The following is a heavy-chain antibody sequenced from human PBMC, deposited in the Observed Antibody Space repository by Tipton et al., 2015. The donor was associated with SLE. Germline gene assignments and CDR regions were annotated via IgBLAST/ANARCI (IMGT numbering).Heavy chain of an antibody. CDR2: IYYSGST. Sequence: TLSLTCTVSGGSISSSSYYWSWIRQPPGKGLEWIGYIYYSGSTNYNPSLKSRVTISVDTSKNQFSLKLSSVTAADTAVYYCARHVTYYGSGRVWFDPWGQGTLVTVSS. D-gene: IGHD3-10*01. CDR3: ARHVTYYGSGRVWFDP. V-gene: IGHV4-61*05. CDR1: GGSISSSSYY. J-gene: IGHJ5*02.